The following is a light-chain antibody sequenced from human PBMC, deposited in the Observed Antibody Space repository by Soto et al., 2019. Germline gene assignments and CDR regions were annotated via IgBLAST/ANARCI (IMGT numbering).Light chain of an antibody. V-gene: IGKV1-5*03. Sequence: DIQMTQSPSTLSVSIGDRVTITCRASQSINSWLAWYQQKPGKAPKLLIYKASNLESGVPSRFSGSGSGTDFTLTISSLQPEDFATYYCLQDYIYPYTFGQGTKLEIK. CDR3: LQDYIYPYT. J-gene: IGKJ2*01. CDR1: QSINSW. CDR2: KAS.